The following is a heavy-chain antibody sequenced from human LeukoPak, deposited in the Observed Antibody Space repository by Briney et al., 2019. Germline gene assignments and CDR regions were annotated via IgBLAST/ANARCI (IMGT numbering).Heavy chain of an antibody. Sequence: PGRSLRLSCAASGFTFSSYGMHWVRQAPGKGLEWVAAIWYDGSNKYYADSVKGRFTISRDNSKNTLYLQMNSLRAEDTAVYYCAKVVGSSNAFDIWGQGTMVTVSS. D-gene: IGHD1-26*01. CDR3: AKVVGSSNAFDI. J-gene: IGHJ3*02. V-gene: IGHV3-33*06. CDR2: IWYDGSNK. CDR1: GFTFSSYG.